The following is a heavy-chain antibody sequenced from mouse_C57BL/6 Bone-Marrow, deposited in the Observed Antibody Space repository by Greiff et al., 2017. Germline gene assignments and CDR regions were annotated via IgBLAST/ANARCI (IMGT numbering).Heavy chain of an antibody. J-gene: IGHJ4*01. V-gene: IGHV7-1*01. CDR3: ARDDY. Sequence: EVNVVESGGGLVQSGRSLRLSCATSGFTFSDFYMEWVRPAPGKGLEWIAASRNKANDYTTEYSASVKGRFIVSRDTSQSILYLQMNALRAEDTAIYYCARDDYWGQGTSVTVSS. CDR2: SRNKANDYTT. CDR1: GFTFSDFY.